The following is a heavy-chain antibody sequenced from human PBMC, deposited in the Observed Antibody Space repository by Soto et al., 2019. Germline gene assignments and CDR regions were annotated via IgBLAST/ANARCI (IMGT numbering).Heavy chain of an antibody. V-gene: IGHV4-59*01. J-gene: IGHJ5*02. CDR1: GGSISSYY. CDR2: IYYSGST. CDR3: ARDRVGDYYDSSGYFSGDLKNWFDP. D-gene: IGHD3-22*01. Sequence: PSETLSLTCTVSGGSISSYYWSWIRQPPGKGLEWIGYIYYSGSTNYNPSLKSRVTISVDTSKNQFSLKLSSVTAADTAVYYCARDRVGDYYDSSGYFSGDLKNWFDPWGQGTLVTVS.